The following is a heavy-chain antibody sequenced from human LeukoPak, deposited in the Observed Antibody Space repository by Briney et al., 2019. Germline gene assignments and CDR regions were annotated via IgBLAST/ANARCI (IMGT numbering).Heavy chain of an antibody. CDR3: ARGSDFGSGIYDY. V-gene: IGHV1-2*02. Sequence: ASVKVSCKASGYTFTDYYMHWVRQAPGQGLEWMGWINPNSGGTNYAQKFQGRVTMTRDTSISTAYMELSRLRSDDTAVYYCARGSDFGSGIYDYWGQGTLVTVSS. D-gene: IGHD3-10*01. CDR1: GYTFTDYY. J-gene: IGHJ4*02. CDR2: INPNSGGT.